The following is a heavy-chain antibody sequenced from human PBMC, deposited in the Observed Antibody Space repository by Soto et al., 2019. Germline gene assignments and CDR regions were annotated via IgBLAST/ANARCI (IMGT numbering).Heavy chain of an antibody. CDR2: IYYSGST. CDR1: GGSSGGGGYS. J-gene: IGHJ4*02. CDR3: ARQHYYDSSGYYTWN. D-gene: IGHD3-22*01. Sequence: SETLCLTCAVAGGSSGGGGYSWSWIRQPPGKGLEWIGYIYYSGSTYYNPSLKSRVTISVDTSNNQFSLRLNSVTAADTAVYYCARQHYYDSSGYYTWNWGQGTLVTVSS. V-gene: IGHV4-30-2*03.